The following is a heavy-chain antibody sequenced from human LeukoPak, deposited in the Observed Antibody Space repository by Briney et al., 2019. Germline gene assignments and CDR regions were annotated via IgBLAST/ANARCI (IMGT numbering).Heavy chain of an antibody. D-gene: IGHD7-27*01. CDR2: ISDRGTYI. CDR1: GFTFSTYS. Sequence: GGSLRLSCTASGFTFSTYSMNWVRQAPGKGLEWVASISDRGTYIYYADSVKGRFTISRDNAKNSLYLQMNSLRAEDTAVYYCAKDTWGSDYWGQGTLVTVSS. CDR3: AKDTWGSDY. V-gene: IGHV3-21*04. J-gene: IGHJ4*02.